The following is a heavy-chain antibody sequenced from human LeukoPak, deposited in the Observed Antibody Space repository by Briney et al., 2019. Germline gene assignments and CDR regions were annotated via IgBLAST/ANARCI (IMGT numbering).Heavy chain of an antibody. V-gene: IGHV3-23*01. CDR2: ISGSGGST. CDR1: GFTFSSYA. CDR3: AKGLVPAARYGKDV. J-gene: IGHJ6*02. D-gene: IGHD2-2*01. Sequence: PGASLRLSCAASGFTFSSYAMSWVRQAPGKGLEWVSAISGSGGSTYYADSVKGRFTISRDNSKNTLYLQMNSLRAEDTAVYYCAKGLVPAARYGKDVWGQGTTVTVSS.